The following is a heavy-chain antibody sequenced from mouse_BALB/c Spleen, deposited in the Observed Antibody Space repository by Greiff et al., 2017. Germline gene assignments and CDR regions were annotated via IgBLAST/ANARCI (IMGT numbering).Heavy chain of an antibody. CDR3: ARDDEGAMDY. CDR2: ISSGSSTI. Sequence: EVKLMESGGGLVQPGGSRKLSCAASGFTFSSFGMHWVRQAPEKGLEWVAYISSGSSTIYYADTVKGRFTISRDNPKNTLFLQMTSLRSEDTAMYYCARDDEGAMDYWGQGTSVTVSS. V-gene: IGHV5-17*02. CDR1: GFTFSSFG. J-gene: IGHJ4*01. D-gene: IGHD2-12*01.